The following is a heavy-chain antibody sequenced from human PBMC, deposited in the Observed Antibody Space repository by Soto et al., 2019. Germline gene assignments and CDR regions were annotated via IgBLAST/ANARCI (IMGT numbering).Heavy chain of an antibody. D-gene: IGHD2-21*02. J-gene: IGHJ4*02. CDR1: GGTFSNDA. V-gene: IGHV1-69*01. CDR2: IIPFIGTP. CDR3: AREVVTETTLGYFDY. Sequence: QVHLVQSGAEVKKSGSSVRVSCTASGGTFSNDAISWVRQAPGQGLEWLGRIIPFIGTPDYSQRFQGRLTITADESTCTAYMDLRSLRSDDTAVYYCAREVVTETTLGYFDYWGQGTLVTVS.